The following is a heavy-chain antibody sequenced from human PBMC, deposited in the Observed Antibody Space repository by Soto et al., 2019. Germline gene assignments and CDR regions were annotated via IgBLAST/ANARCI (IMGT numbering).Heavy chain of an antibody. D-gene: IGHD6-19*01. V-gene: IGHV4-39*01. J-gene: IGHJ4*02. CDR1: GGSISSSSYY. CDR2: IYYSGST. Sequence: SETLSLTCTVSGGSISSSSYYWGWIRQPPGKGLEWIGSIYYSGSTYYNPSLKRRATISVDTSKNQISLRLSSVTAADTAVYYCARPKVAAINYFDYWGQGTLVTVSS. CDR3: ARPKVAAINYFDY.